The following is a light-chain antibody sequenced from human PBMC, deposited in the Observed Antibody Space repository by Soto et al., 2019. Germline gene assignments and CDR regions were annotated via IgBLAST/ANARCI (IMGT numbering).Light chain of an antibody. J-gene: IGLJ1*01. Sequence: QPVLTQPPSASASPGQSVTISCTGTSSDVAGYDFVSWYQHHPGKAPKLMIYEVSKRPSGVPDRFSGSKSGSTASLTVSGLLTEDEADYYCASYAGGNQVFGTGTKLTVL. CDR1: SSDVAGYDF. V-gene: IGLV2-8*01. CDR3: ASYAGGNQV. CDR2: EVS.